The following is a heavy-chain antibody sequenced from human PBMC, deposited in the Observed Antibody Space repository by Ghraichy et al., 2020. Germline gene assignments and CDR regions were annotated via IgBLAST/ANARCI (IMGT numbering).Heavy chain of an antibody. V-gene: IGHV3-21*01. J-gene: IGHJ3*02. CDR2: ISSSSSYI. D-gene: IGHD4-17*01. Sequence: GGSLRLSCAASGFTFSSYSMNWVRQAPGKGLEWVSSISSSSSYIYYADSVKGRFTISRDNAKNSLYLQMNSLRAEDTAVYYCAREYGDYGQYLGGQDAFDIWGQGTMVTVSS. CDR1: GFTFSSYS. CDR3: AREYGDYGQYLGGQDAFDI.